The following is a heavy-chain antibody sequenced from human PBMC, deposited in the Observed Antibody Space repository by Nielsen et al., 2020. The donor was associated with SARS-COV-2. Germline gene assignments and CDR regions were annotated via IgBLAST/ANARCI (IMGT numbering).Heavy chain of an antibody. J-gene: IGHJ5*02. V-gene: IGHV3-48*03. CDR3: AGDRYCSGGSCYFWS. Sequence: WIRQPPGKGLEWVSHISSSGSIIYYADSVKGRFTISRDTAKNSLFLQMNSLGAEDTAVYYCAGDRYCSGGSCYFWSWGQGTLVTVSS. D-gene: IGHD2-15*01. CDR2: ISSSGSII.